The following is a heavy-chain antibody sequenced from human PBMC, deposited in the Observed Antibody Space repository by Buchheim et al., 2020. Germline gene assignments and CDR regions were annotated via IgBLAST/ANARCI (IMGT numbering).Heavy chain of an antibody. CDR2: IVPMFGTP. V-gene: IGHV1-69*06. D-gene: IGHD6-19*01. CDR3: ATNSSGWYTF. Sequence: QVQLEQSGAEVKKPGSSVKVSCKASGGSVSSKTISWVRQAPGQGFVWMGGIVPMFGTPTYAENFRGRITISAARSTTTAYLELRTLASDDTAIYYCATNSSGWYTFWGQGT. J-gene: IGHJ1*01. CDR1: GGSVSSKT.